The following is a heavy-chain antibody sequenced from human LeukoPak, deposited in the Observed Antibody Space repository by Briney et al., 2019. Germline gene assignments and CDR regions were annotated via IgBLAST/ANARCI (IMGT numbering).Heavy chain of an antibody. V-gene: IGHV3-43*02. CDR3: AKESGKFDY. Sequence: PGRSPRLSCVASGLPIADFAMHWVRQAPGKGLEWVSLISGDGVSTFYADSVKGRFSISRDNSKNSLYLEMNSLRTEDAAMYYCAKESGKFDYWGQGTLVAVSS. J-gene: IGHJ4*02. CDR1: GLPIADFA. CDR2: ISGDGVST.